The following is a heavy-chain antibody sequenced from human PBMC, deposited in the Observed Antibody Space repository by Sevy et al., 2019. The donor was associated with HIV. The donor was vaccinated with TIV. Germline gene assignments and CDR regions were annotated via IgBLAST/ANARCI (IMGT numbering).Heavy chain of an antibody. Sequence: GGSLRLSCAASGFTPSTYGMHRVRQAPGKGLEWVAVIGYDGSNKYYADSVQGRFTISRDNSKNTLYLQMNSLRVEDTAVYYCARYWGRDGHSIDYWGQGTLVTVSS. D-gene: IGHD3-16*01. CDR3: ARYWGRDGHSIDY. CDR1: GFTPSTYG. J-gene: IGHJ4*02. CDR2: IGYDGSNK. V-gene: IGHV3-33*01.